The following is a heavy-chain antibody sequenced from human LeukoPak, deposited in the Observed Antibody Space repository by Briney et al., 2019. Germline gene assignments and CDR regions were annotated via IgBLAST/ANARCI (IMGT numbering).Heavy chain of an antibody. CDR2: IIPIFGTA. V-gene: IGHV1-69*13. Sequence: SVKVSCKASGGTFSSYTISWVRQAPGQGLEWMGGIIPIFGTANYAQKFQGRVTITADESTSTAYMELSSLRSEDTAVYYCARDWASYYGSGRGEYGMDVWGQGTTVTVSS. CDR1: GGTFSSYT. CDR3: ARDWASYYGSGRGEYGMDV. J-gene: IGHJ6*02. D-gene: IGHD3-10*01.